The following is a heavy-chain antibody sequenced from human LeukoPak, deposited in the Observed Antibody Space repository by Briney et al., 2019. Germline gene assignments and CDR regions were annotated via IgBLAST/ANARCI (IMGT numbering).Heavy chain of an antibody. V-gene: IGHV4-59*11. J-gene: IGHJ3*02. CDR2: IYFSGST. CDR1: GDSISNHY. CDR3: ARGLPTPDAFDI. Sequence: SETLSLTCTVSGDSISNHYWSWIRQPPGKGLVWIGYIYFSGSTNYNPSLKSRVTISVDTSKNQFSLKLSSVTAADTAVYYCARGLPTPDAFDIWGQGTMVTVSS. D-gene: IGHD4-17*01.